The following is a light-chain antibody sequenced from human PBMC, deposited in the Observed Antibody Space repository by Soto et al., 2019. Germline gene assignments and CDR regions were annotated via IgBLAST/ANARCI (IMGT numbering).Light chain of an antibody. J-gene: IGKJ1*01. CDR3: QQYYSAPWT. V-gene: IGKV4-1*01. CDR2: WAS. CDR1: QNVFYTSNNKNY. Sequence: IVMTQSPASLAVSLGERATINCKSSQNVFYTSNNKNYIAWYQHRPGQPPRLLFYWASTRESGVPDRFTGSGSATDFTLTISSLQAEDVAVYYCQQYYSAPWTFGQGAKVDIK.